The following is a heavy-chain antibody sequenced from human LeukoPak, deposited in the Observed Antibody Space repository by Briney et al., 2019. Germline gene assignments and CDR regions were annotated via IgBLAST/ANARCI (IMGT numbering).Heavy chain of an antibody. CDR1: GFTFSPYG. J-gene: IGHJ6*01. Sequence: PGGSLRLSCAASGFTFSPYGMHWVRQAPGKGLEWVAVTWYDGRNNYYAASVKGRFTIPRDDSKTTVYLLMNSLRAEDTAVYYCAREVAPLYFHYGMDVWGEGTTVTVSS. D-gene: IGHD2-21*01. V-gene: IGHV3-33*01. CDR2: TWYDGRNN. CDR3: AREVAPLYFHYGMDV.